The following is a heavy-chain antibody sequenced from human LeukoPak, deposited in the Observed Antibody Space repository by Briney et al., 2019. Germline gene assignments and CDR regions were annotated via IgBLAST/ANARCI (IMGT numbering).Heavy chain of an antibody. D-gene: IGHD3-16*01. CDR2: ISETI. CDR1: GFGFSSYW. V-gene: IGHV3-48*04. Sequence: SGGSLRLSCEASGFGFSSYWMTWVRQAPGKGLEWVAHISETIYYADSAQGRFTISRDNAKNSLYLQMSNLRVDDTAMYYCVREVGRPKTFYFDSWGRGTPVTVSS. J-gene: IGHJ4*02. CDR3: VREVGRPKTFYFDS.